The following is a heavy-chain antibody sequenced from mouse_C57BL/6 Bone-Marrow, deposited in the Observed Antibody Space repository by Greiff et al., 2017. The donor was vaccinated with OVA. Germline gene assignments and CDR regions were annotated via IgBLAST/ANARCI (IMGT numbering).Heavy chain of an antibody. CDR3: TRELRLRWFAY. CDR2: IDPSDSYT. D-gene: IGHD3-2*02. V-gene: IGHV1-69*01. CDR1: GYTFTSYW. J-gene: IGHJ3*01. Sequence: QVQLQQPGAELVMPGASVKLSCKASGYTFTSYWMHWVKQRPGQGLEWIGEIDPSDSYTNYNQKFKGKSTLTVDKSSSTAYMQLRSLTSEDSAVYYCTRELRLRWFAYWGQGTLVTVSA.